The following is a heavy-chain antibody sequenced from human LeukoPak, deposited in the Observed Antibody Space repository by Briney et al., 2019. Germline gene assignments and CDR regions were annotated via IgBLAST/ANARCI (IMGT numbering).Heavy chain of an antibody. J-gene: IGHJ4*02. CDR2: IYSGSST. CDR1: GLTVGSNY. Sequence: GGSLRLSCAASGLTVGSNYMSWVRQAPGKGLEWVSLIYSGSSTYYADSVKGRFTISRDKSKNTLYLQMSSLRVEDTAVYYCAMGAIVATIDYWGQGTLVTVSS. V-gene: IGHV3-66*01. CDR3: AMGAIVATIDY. D-gene: IGHD5-12*01.